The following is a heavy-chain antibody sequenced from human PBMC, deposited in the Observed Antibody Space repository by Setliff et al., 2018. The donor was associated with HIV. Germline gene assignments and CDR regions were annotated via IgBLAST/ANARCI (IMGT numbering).Heavy chain of an antibody. CDR3: ASALVGGASPFDY. CDR2: VYYNGES. CDR1: GGSISRGGRY. J-gene: IGHJ4*01. V-gene: IGHV4-31*03. Sequence: LSLTCTVSGGSISRGGRYWGWVRQHPGRGLEWVGYVYYNGESFYNPSLRGRITILQDKSKNQFSLEVRSVTAADTAIYYCASALVGGASPFDYWGQGALVTVPQ. D-gene: IGHD3-3*01.